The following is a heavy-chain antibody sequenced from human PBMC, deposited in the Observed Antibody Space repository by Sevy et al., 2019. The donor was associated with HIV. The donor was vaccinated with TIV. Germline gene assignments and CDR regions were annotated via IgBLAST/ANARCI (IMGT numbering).Heavy chain of an antibody. CDR3: ARVSMIVVVITDDWGYYFDY. CDR2: IYYGGST. D-gene: IGHD3-22*01. Sequence: SESLSLTCTVSGGSISSSGYYWGWIRQPPGKGLEWIGSIYYGGSTYYNPSLKSRITISLDTSKNHFSLKLSSVTAADTAVYYCARVSMIVVVITDDWGYYFDYWGQGTLVTVSS. J-gene: IGHJ4*02. V-gene: IGHV4-39*02. CDR1: GGSISSSGYY.